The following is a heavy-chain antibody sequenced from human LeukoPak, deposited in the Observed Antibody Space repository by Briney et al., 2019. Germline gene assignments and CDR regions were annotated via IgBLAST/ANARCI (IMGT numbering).Heavy chain of an antibody. J-gene: IGHJ4*01. V-gene: IGHV3-74*01. CDR1: GFIFGSKW. CDR2: IDNGGSYT. D-gene: IGHD3-22*01. Sequence: GGSLRPSCAASGFIFGSKWIHWVRQAPGKGLEWVSRIDNGGSYTSYADSVKGRFTISRDNAKNTLYLQMNSLRAEDTAVYYCARDLPISDSSGYYLDYWGQGTVVTVSS. CDR3: ARDLPISDSSGYYLDY.